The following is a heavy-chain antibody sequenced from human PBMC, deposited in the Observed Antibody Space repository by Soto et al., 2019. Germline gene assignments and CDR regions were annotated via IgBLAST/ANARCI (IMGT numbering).Heavy chain of an antibody. CDR3: ALYPSVESSSGIFDY. D-gene: IGHD3-10*01. Sequence: GASVKVSCKASGYTFTSHDINWVRQATGQGLEWMGWINPNSGNTGSAQRFQGRVTVTRNTSISTAYMELSSLRSEDTAVYYCALYPSVESSSGIFDYWGQGTLVTVSS. J-gene: IGHJ4*02. CDR2: INPNSGNT. CDR1: GYTFTSHD. V-gene: IGHV1-8*01.